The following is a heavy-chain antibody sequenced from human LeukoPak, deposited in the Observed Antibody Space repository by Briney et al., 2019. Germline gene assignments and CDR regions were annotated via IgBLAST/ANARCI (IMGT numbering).Heavy chain of an antibody. Sequence: GGSLRLSCAASGFTVSSNYMSWVRQAPGKGLEWVSLIYSGGYTYYADTVKGRFTISRHNSKNTLFLQMNSLRVEDTAVYYCARDRSGNYWGHEAFDIWGQGTMVTVSS. D-gene: IGHD1-26*01. J-gene: IGHJ3*02. CDR3: ARDRSGNYWGHEAFDI. V-gene: IGHV3-53*04. CDR1: GFTVSSNY. CDR2: IYSGGYT.